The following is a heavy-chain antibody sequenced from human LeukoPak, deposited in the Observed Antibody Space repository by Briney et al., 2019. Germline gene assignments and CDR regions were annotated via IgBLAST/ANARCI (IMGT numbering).Heavy chain of an antibody. CDR2: IRYDGSNK. CDR3: AKDGIAAVYMDV. CDR1: GFTFSSYG. Sequence: GGSLRLSCAASGFTFSSYGMHWVRRAPGKGLEWVAFIRYDGSNKYYADSVKGRFTISRDNSKNTLYLQMNSLRAEDTAVYYCAKDGIAAVYMDVWGKGTTVTVSS. J-gene: IGHJ6*03. D-gene: IGHD6-13*01. V-gene: IGHV3-30*02.